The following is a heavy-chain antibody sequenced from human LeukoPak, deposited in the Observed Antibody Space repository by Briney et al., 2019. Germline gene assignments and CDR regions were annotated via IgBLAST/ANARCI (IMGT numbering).Heavy chain of an antibody. V-gene: IGHV3-53*01. J-gene: IGHJ4*02. CDR3: ARDYYGSGSYYGPFDY. Sequence: GGSLRLSCAASGFTVSSNYMSWVRQAPGKGLEWVSTIYSGGSTYYADSVKGRFTISRDNSKNTLFLQMNSLRAEDTAVYYCARDYYGSGSYYGPFDYWGQGTLVTVSS. CDR2: IYSGGST. D-gene: IGHD3-10*01. CDR1: GFTVSSNY.